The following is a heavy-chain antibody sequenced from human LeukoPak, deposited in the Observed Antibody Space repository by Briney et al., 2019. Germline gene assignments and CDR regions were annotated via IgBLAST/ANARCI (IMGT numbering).Heavy chain of an antibody. CDR1: GFIFSNYA. CDR2: IRYDGSNK. V-gene: IGHV3-30*02. Sequence: GGSLRLSCAASGFIFSNYAMHWVRQAPGKGLEWVTFIRYDGSNKYYAESVKGRFTISRDNSKNTLYLQMNSLRAEDTAVYYCAKAIHSSTSGVVDYWGQGTLVTVSS. CDR3: AKAIHSSTSGVVDY. J-gene: IGHJ4*02. D-gene: IGHD6-6*01.